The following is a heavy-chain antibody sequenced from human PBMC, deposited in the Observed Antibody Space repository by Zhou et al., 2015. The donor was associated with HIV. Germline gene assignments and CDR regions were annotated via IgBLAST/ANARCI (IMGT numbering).Heavy chain of an antibody. CDR1: GYTFTSYD. D-gene: IGHD5-12*01. Sequence: QVQLVQSGGEVKKPGASVKVSCKASGYTFTSYDISWVRQAPGQGLEWMGWISGYNGETNYAQKFQGRVTMTTDPSTSTAHMELRSLRSADTAVYYCTTSGADINYYGMDVWGQGTTVTVSS. J-gene: IGHJ6*02. V-gene: IGHV1-18*01. CDR2: ISGYNGET. CDR3: TTSGADINYYGMDV.